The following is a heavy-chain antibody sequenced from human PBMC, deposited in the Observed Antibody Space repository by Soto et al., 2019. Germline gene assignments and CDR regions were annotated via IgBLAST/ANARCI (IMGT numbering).Heavy chain of an antibody. CDR2: IYYSGST. Sequence: QVQLQESGPGRVKPSQTLSLTCTVSGGSISSGDYYWSWIRQPPGKGLEWIGYIYYSGSTYYNPSLKSRVTISVDPSKNQFSLKLSSVTAADTAVYYCARSYYDILTGYYWDDAFDIWGQGTMVTVSS. V-gene: IGHV4-30-4*01. CDR3: ARSYYDILTGYYWDDAFDI. CDR1: GGSISSGDYY. D-gene: IGHD3-9*01. J-gene: IGHJ3*02.